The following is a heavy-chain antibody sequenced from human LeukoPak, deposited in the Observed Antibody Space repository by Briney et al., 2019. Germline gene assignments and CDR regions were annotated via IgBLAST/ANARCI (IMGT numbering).Heavy chain of an antibody. J-gene: IGHJ5*02. CDR1: GGSISSYY. CDR2: IYYSGST. V-gene: IGHV4-59*01. Sequence: SETLSLTRTVSGGSISSYYWSWIRQPPGKGLEWIGYIYYSGSTNYNPSLKSRVTISVDTSKNQFSLKLSSVTAADTAVYYCARAPTLNYDILTGFQYNWFDPWGQGTLVTVSS. CDR3: ARAPTLNYDILTGFQYNWFDP. D-gene: IGHD3-9*01.